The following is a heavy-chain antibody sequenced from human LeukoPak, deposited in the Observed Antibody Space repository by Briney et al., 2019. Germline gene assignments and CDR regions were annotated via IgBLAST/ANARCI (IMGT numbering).Heavy chain of an antibody. V-gene: IGHV4-39*01. CDR3: ARQQSGSYLVDFDY. CDR2: IYYSGST. D-gene: IGHD1-26*01. J-gene: IGHJ4*02. Sequence: SETLSLTCTVSGGSISSSSYYWGWIRQPPGTGLEWIGSIYYSGSTYYNSSLKSRVTISVDTSKNQFSLKLSSVTAADTAVYYCARQQSGSYLVDFDYWGQGTLVTVSS. CDR1: GGSISSSSYY.